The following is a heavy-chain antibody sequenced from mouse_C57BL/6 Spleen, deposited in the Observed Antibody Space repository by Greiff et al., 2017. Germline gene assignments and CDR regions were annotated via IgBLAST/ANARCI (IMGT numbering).Heavy chain of an antibody. CDR2: LDPSDSYT. J-gene: IGHJ2*01. Sequence: QVQLQQPGAELVMPGASVKLSCKASGYTFTSYWMHWVKQRPGQGLEWIGDLDPSDSYTNYNQKFKGKSTLTVDKSSSTTYMQLSSLTSEDSAVYYCARGAIYYSNCGDYWGQGTTLTVSS. CDR3: ARGAIYYSNCGDY. D-gene: IGHD2-5*01. V-gene: IGHV1-69*01. CDR1: GYTFTSYW.